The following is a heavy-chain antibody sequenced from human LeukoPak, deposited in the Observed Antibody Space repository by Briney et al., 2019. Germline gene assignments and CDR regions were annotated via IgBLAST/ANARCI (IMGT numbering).Heavy chain of an antibody. CDR3: ARGDSGYDYGFDN. J-gene: IGHJ4*02. Sequence: SVKVSCKASGGTFSSHAISWVRQAPGQGLEWVGGIIPIFGTTNYAQKFQGRVTITTDESTSTGYMEPRSLRSDDTAVYYCARGDSGYDYGFDNWGQGTLVTVSS. V-gene: IGHV1-69*05. D-gene: IGHD5-12*01. CDR2: IIPIFGTT. CDR1: GGTFSSHA.